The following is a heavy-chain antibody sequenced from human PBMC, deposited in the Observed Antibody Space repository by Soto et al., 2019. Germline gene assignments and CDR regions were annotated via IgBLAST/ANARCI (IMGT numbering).Heavy chain of an antibody. CDR2: ISAYNGNT. D-gene: IGHD3-22*01. J-gene: IGHJ5*02. V-gene: IGHV1-18*01. Sequence: PSVKVSCKASGYTFTSYGISWVRQAPGQGLEWMGWISAYNGNTNYAQKLQGRVTMTTDTSTSTAYMELRSLRSDDTAVYYCARDRMVVITTGNWFDPSGPGTMVTVYS. CDR3: ARDRMVVITTGNWFDP. CDR1: GYTFTSYG.